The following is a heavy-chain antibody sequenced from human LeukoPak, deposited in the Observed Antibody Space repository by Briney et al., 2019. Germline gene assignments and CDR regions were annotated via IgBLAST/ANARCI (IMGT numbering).Heavy chain of an antibody. CDR2: INYSGII. V-gene: IGHV4-59*03. CDR1: GGSISNYY. CDR3: AXXXXSLIAAERYFDY. Sequence: SETLSLTCTVSGGSISNYYWSWIRQPPGKGLEWIGYINYSGIINYNPSLKSRVTISVDTSKNQFSLKLSAMTAADTAVYYFAXXXXSLIAAERYFDYWGQGTLVTVSS. D-gene: IGHD2-21*01. J-gene: IGHJ4*02.